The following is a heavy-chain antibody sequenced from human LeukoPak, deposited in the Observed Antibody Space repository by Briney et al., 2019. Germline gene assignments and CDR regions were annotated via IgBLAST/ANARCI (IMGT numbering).Heavy chain of an antibody. CDR2: IKQDGSEK. Sequence: GGSLRLSCAASGFTFSRYWMSWVRQAPGEGLEWVANIKQDGSEKYYVDSVKGRFTICRDNAKNSVDLQMNRLRAEHTAVYYCAKDRASSWWYFDLWGRGTLVTVSS. J-gene: IGHJ2*01. V-gene: IGHV3-7*03. D-gene: IGHD5-18*01. CDR3: AKDRASSWWYFDL. CDR1: GFTFSRYW.